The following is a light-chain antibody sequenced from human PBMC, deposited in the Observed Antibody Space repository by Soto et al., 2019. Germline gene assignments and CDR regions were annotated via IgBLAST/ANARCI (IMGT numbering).Light chain of an antibody. CDR2: EVS. CDR3: SSYTSSSTVV. Sequence: QSALTQPASVSGSPGQSITISCTGTSSDVGGYNYVSWYQQYPGKAPKLMIYEVSNRPSGVSNRFSGSKSGNTASLTISGIQAEDEADYYCSSYTSSSTVVVGGGTKVTVL. CDR1: SSDVGGYNY. J-gene: IGLJ2*01. V-gene: IGLV2-14*01.